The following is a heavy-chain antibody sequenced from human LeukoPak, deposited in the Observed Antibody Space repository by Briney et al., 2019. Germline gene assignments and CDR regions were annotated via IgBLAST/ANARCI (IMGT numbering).Heavy chain of an antibody. J-gene: IGHJ4*02. D-gene: IGHD1-1*01. CDR3: ARGTPLYNWNDIGAFDY. CDR2: INHSGST. CDR1: GGSFSGYY. V-gene: IGHV4-34*01. Sequence: SETLSLTCAVYGGSFSGYYWSWIRQPPGKGLEWIREINHSGSTNYNPSLKSRVTISVDTSKNQFSLKLSSVTAADTAVYYCARGTPLYNWNDIGAFDYWGQGTLVTVSS.